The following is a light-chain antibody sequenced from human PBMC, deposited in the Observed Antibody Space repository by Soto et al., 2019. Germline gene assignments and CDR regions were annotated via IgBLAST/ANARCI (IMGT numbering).Light chain of an antibody. CDR3: SSYAGSSTYV. Sequence: QSALTQAPSASGSPGQSVTISCTGTSSDVAVYQYVSWYQQHPGKAPKLMIYEVNKRPSGVPDRFSGSKSGSTASLTVSGLQPEDEADYYCSSYAGSSTYVFGTGTKVTVL. V-gene: IGLV2-8*01. CDR1: SSDVAVYQY. CDR2: EVN. J-gene: IGLJ1*01.